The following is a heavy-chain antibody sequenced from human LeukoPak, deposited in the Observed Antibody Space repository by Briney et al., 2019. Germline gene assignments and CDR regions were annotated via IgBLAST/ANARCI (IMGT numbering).Heavy chain of an antibody. CDR2: ISGGGEST. CDR3: ARRSGRRYEY. CDR1: GFTFRSYG. V-gene: IGHV3-48*03. D-gene: IGHD5-24*01. J-gene: IGHJ4*02. Sequence: GGSLRLSCAASGFTFRSYGMNWVRHAPGRGLEWVSHISGGGESTVYPDAVKGRFTISRVNAKNSLYLQMNSLRVEDTGVYYCARRSGRRYEYWGQGVLVTVSP.